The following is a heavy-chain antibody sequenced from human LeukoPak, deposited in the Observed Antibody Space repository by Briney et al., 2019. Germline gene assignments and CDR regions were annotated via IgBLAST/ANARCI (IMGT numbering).Heavy chain of an antibody. D-gene: IGHD3-22*01. Sequence: ASVKVSCKASGYTFTSYDINWVRQATGQGLEWMGWMNPNSGNTGYAQKFQGRVTMTRITSISTAYIELSSLRSEDTAVYYCAREGFKAGDSSGYHGGPGFDPWGQGTLVTVSS. CDR1: GYTFTSYD. J-gene: IGHJ5*02. V-gene: IGHV1-8*01. CDR3: AREGFKAGDSSGYHGGPGFDP. CDR2: MNPNSGNT.